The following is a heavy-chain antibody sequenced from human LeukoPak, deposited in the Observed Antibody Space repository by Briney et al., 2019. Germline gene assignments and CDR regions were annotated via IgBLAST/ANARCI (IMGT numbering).Heavy chain of an antibody. Sequence: ASVKVSCKASGYTFTSYGISWVRQAPGQGLEWMGWISGYNGNTKYAQKLQGRVTMTTDTSTRTAYMELRSLRSDDTAVYYCATGNSSSLADYWGQGTLVTVSS. V-gene: IGHV1-18*01. CDR1: GYTFTSYG. CDR2: ISGYNGNT. D-gene: IGHD6-6*01. J-gene: IGHJ4*02. CDR3: ATGNSSSLADY.